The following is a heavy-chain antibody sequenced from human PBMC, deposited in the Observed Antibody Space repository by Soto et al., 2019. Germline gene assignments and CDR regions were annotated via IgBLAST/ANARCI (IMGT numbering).Heavy chain of an antibody. CDR2: IIPILGIA. CDR1: GGTYSSNT. Sequence: SVKVTCKDSGGTYSSNTSSWVRQAPGQGLEWMGRIIPILGIANYAQKFQGRVTITADKSTSTAYMELSSLRSEDTAVYYCAPQGYCTNGVCFTGDDGYWGQGTLVTVSS. J-gene: IGHJ4*02. D-gene: IGHD2-8*01. CDR3: APQGYCTNGVCFTGDDGY. V-gene: IGHV1-69*02.